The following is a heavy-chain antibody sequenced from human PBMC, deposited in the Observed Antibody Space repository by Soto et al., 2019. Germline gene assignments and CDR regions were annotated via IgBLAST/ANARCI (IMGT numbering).Heavy chain of an antibody. J-gene: IGHJ6*04. Sequence: QVQLVQSGAEVKKPGASVKVSCKASGYTCTSYAMHWVRQAPGQRLEWMGWINAGNGNTKYSQKFQGRVTITRDTSASTAYMELSSLRSEDTAVYYCASSPTYSNYLDVWGNGTTVTVSS. D-gene: IGHD4-4*01. CDR2: INAGNGNT. CDR3: ASSPTYSNYLDV. CDR1: GYTCTSYA. V-gene: IGHV1-3*01.